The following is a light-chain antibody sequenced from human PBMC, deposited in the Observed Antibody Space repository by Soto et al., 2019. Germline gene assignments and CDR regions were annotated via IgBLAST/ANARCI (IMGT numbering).Light chain of an antibody. CDR2: DVS. CDR3: SSYTVSNTGV. Sequence: QSVLTQPASVSGSPGQSITISCAGTCSDVGANNYVSWYQQHPGKAPKLIIYDVSNRPSGISSRFSGSRSANTASLTISGLQAEDEGDYYCSSYTVSNTGVFGGGTKLTVL. V-gene: IGLV2-14*03. CDR1: CSDVGANNY. J-gene: IGLJ3*02.